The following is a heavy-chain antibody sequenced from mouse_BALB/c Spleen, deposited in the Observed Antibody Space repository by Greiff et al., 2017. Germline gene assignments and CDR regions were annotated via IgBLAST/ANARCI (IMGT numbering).Heavy chain of an antibody. CDR1: GFTFSSYA. J-gene: IGHJ4*01. CDR3: AREGLLWSYYAMDY. D-gene: IGHD1-1*02. Sequence: EVQLVESGGGLVKPGGSLKLSCAASGFTFSSYAMSWVRQTPEKRLEWVASISSGGSTYYPDSVKGRFTISRDNARNILYLQMSSLRSEDTAMYYCAREGLLWSYYAMDYWGQGTSVTVSS. V-gene: IGHV5-6-5*01. CDR2: ISSGGST.